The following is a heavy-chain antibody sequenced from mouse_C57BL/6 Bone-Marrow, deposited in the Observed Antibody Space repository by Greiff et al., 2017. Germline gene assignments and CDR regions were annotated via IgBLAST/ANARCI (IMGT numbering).Heavy chain of an antibody. CDR3: AREAAQSIYYAMDY. CDR1: GYSFTDYN. V-gene: IGHV1-39*01. J-gene: IGHJ4*01. Sequence: EVQLVESGPELVKPGASVKISCKASGYSFTDYNMNWVKQSNGKSLEWIGVINPNYGTTSYNQKFKGKATLTVDQSSSTAYMQLNSLTSEDSAVYYGAREAAQSIYYAMDYWGQGTSVTVSS. D-gene: IGHD3-2*02. CDR2: INPNYGTT.